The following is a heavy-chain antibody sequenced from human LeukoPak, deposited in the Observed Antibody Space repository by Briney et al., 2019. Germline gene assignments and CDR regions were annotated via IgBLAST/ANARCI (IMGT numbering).Heavy chain of an antibody. Sequence: GGSLRLSCAASGFTVSTSYMSWVRQAPGKGLEWVSIIYSGGDTYYADSMKGRFTISRDNAKNSLYLQMNSLRAEDMALYYCAKDIGDFWSGYPYFDYWGQGTLVTVSS. V-gene: IGHV3-53*05. CDR1: GFTVSTSY. CDR3: AKDIGDFWSGYPYFDY. CDR2: IYSGGDT. D-gene: IGHD3-3*01. J-gene: IGHJ4*02.